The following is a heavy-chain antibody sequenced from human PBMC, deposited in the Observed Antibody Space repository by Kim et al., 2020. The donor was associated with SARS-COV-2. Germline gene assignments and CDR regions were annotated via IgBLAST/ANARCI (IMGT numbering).Heavy chain of an antibody. CDR1: GFTFSESD. D-gene: IGHD3-3*01. CDR2: ITSGLNNYVT. J-gene: IGHJ6*01. Sequence: GGSLRLSCATSGFTFSESDIHWVRQPPGKGLEWVGRITSGLNNYVTADSASVQCRITLPRDDSRSMAFLNMNSLKTEDTAVCDCSRRKVSARNYEMYVWG. CDR3: SRRKVSARNYEMYV. V-gene: IGHV3-73*01.